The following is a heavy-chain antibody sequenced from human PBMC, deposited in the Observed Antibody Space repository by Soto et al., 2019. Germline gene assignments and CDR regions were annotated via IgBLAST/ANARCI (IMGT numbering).Heavy chain of an antibody. J-gene: IGHJ4*02. V-gene: IGHV4-59*08. Sequence: SETLSLTCTVSGGSISSYYWSWIRQPPGKGLEWIGYIYYSGSTNYNPSLKSRVTISVDTSKNQFSLKLSSVTAADTAVYYCASSIAAAGTIGWEFDYWGQGTLVTVSS. D-gene: IGHD6-13*01. CDR1: GGSISSYY. CDR2: IYYSGST. CDR3: ASSIAAAGTIGWEFDY.